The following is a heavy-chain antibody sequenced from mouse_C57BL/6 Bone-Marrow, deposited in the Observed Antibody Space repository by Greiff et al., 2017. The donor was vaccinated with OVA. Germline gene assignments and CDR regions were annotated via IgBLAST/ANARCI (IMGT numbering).Heavy chain of an antibody. CDR2: IHPNSGST. V-gene: IGHV1-64*01. D-gene: IGHD1-1*01. Sequence: QVHVKQPGAELVKPGASVKLSCKASGYTFTSYWMHWVKQRPGQGLEWIGMIHPNSGSTNYNEKFKSKATLTVDKSSSTAYMQLSSLTSEDSAVYYCARITTVVAPYYWGQGTSVTVAS. J-gene: IGHJ4*01. CDR3: ARITTVVAPYY. CDR1: GYTFTSYW.